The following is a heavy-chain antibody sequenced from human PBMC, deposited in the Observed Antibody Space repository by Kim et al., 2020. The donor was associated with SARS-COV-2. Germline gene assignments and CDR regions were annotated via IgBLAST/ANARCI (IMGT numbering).Heavy chain of an antibody. D-gene: IGHD2-2*01. J-gene: IGHJ6*02. Sequence: SETLSLTCTVSGGPVSSANYYWTWIRQPPGKGLELVGYIFYTGTATYNSSLQSRVTMSVDTSKNQFSLKLTSFTAADTAVYYCARDSSLGGLDVWGQGTT. CDR2: IFYTGTA. CDR1: GGPVSSANYY. CDR3: ARDSSLGGLDV. V-gene: IGHV4-61*01.